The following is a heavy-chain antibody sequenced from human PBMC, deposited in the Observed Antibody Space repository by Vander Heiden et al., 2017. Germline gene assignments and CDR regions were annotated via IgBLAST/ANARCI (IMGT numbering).Heavy chain of an antibody. J-gene: IGHJ6*02. CDR3: ATSWGVQQLVRGYYYYGMDV. D-gene: IGHD6-13*01. CDR2: MNPNSGNT. CDR1: GYTFTSYD. V-gene: IGHV1-8*01. Sequence: QVQLVQSGAEVKKPGASVKVSCKASGYTFTSYDINWVRQATGQGLEWMGWMNPNSGNTGYAQKFQGRVTMTRNTSISTAYMELSSLRSEDTAVYYCATSWGVQQLVRGYYYYGMDVWGQGTTVTVSS.